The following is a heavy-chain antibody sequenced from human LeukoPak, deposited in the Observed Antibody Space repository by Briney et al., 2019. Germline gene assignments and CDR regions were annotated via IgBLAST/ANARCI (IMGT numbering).Heavy chain of an antibody. CDR2: IHPGDSDT. CDR3: ARRGCSSISCSMYYFDY. Sequence: KNGGSLKISCKGSGYSFSNYWIAWVRQMPGKGLEWMGIIHPGDSDTRYSPSFQGQVTMSADKSISTAYLQWSSLKASDTAMYYCARRGCSSISCSMYYFDYWGHGTLVTVSS. V-gene: IGHV5-51*01. J-gene: IGHJ4*01. CDR1: GYSFSNYW. D-gene: IGHD2-2*01.